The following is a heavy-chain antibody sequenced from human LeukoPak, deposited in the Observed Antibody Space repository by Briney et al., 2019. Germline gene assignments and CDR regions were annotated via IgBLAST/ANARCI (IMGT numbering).Heavy chain of an antibody. CDR2: TYYSGST. Sequence: SETLSLTCTVSGGSISSYYWSWIRQPPGKGLEWIGYTYYSGSTNYNPSLKRRVTISVDTYKNQFSLNLSPVTAADTAVYYCARVPYYYDSSGGGNYYYYYMDVWGKGTTVTVSS. V-gene: IGHV4-59*01. CDR1: GGSISSYY. J-gene: IGHJ6*03. D-gene: IGHD3-22*01. CDR3: ARVPYYYDSSGGGNYYYYYMDV.